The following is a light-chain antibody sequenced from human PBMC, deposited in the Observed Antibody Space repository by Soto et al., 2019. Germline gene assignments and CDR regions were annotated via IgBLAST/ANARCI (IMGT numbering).Light chain of an antibody. V-gene: IGKV1-5*01. CDR2: GAS. Sequence: DSQVTQSPSALSASIGDRVTISCRASQSIGTWLAWYQQKLGKVPKLLIHGASNLESGVPPRFSGSGSGTEFTLTISSLQPDDFATYYCQQYNTFSYTFGQGTRLEIK. CDR3: QQYNTFSYT. CDR1: QSIGTW. J-gene: IGKJ5*01.